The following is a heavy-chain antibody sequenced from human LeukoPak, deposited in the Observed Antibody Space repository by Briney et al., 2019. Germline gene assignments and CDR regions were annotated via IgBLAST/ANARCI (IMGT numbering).Heavy chain of an antibody. V-gene: IGHV3-21*01. J-gene: IGHJ4*02. CDR1: GFTFSGYT. CDR3: ARLGAYGGYDRSPIDY. Sequence: GGSLRLSCAASGFTFSGYTMNWVRQAPGKGLEWVSSISSSSSYIYYADSVKGRFTISRDNAKNSLYLQMNSLRAEDTAVYYCARLGAYGGYDRSPIDYWGQGTLVTVSS. CDR2: ISSSSSYI. D-gene: IGHD5-12*01.